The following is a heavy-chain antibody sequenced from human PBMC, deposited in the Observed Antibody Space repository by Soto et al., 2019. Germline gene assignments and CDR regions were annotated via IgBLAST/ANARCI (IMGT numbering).Heavy chain of an antibody. D-gene: IGHD3-22*01. Sequence: QLQLQESGPGLVKPSETLSLTCTVSGGSISSSSYYWGWIRQPPGKGLEWIGSIYYSGSTYYNPSLKSRVTRSVATSKNQFSLKLSSVPAADTAVYYCASHGMDYYDSSGYYYSPYYFDYWGQGTLVTVSS. J-gene: IGHJ4*02. CDR3: ASHGMDYYDSSGYYYSPYYFDY. V-gene: IGHV4-39*01. CDR2: IYYSGST. CDR1: GGSISSSSYY.